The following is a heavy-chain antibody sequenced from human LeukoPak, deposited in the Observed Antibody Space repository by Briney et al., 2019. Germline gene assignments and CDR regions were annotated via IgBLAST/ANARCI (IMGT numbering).Heavy chain of an antibody. CDR2: IKQDGSEK. CDR3: ARAGCYGSGSYHMDV. Sequence: PGRSLRLSCAAYGFTFSDYYMSWTRHAPGKGLEWVANIKQDGSEKDYVDSVKCRGTVSRDNAKNALYLQMNSLRAEDTAVYYCARAGCYGSGSYHMDVWGQGTTVTVSS. D-gene: IGHD3-10*01. CDR1: GFTFSDYY. J-gene: IGHJ6*02. V-gene: IGHV3-7*01.